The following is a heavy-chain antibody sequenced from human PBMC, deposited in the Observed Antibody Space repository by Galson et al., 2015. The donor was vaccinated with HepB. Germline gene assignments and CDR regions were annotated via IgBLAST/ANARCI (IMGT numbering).Heavy chain of an antibody. CDR1: GYTFTSYY. D-gene: IGHD2-2*01. Sequence: SVKVSCKASGYTFTSYYMHWVRQAPGQGLEWMGIINPSGGSTSYAQKFQGRVTMTRDTSTSTVYMELSSLRSEDTAVYYCARDRPRIEYQQTQGAFDIWGQGTMVTVSS. CDR3: ARDRPRIEYQQTQGAFDI. J-gene: IGHJ3*02. CDR2: INPSGGST. V-gene: IGHV1-46*01.